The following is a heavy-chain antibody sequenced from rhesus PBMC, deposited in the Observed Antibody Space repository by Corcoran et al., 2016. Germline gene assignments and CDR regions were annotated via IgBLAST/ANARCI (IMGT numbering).Heavy chain of an antibody. D-gene: IGHD5-12*01. CDR1: GYSFNNGYY. CDR2: ISDRMGNT. CDR3: AGRYSYSFDY. Sequence: QVQLQESGPGLVKPSETLSLTCVVSGYSFNNGYYWGWIRQPPGQGREYIGYISDRMGNTYSNPSLRSRLTISKDTSKNQFSLKLSSVTAADTAGYYGAGRYSYSFDYWGQGVLVTVSS. J-gene: IGHJ4*01. V-gene: IGHV4-99*01.